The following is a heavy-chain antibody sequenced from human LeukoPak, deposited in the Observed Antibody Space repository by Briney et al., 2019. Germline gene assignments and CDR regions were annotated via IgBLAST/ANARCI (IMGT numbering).Heavy chain of an antibody. CDR2: IKQDGSEK. CDR3: ARYRLVWLPVPDFNY. D-gene: IGHD5-24*01. V-gene: IGHV3-7*01. CDR1: GFNFSSFW. Sequence: GGSLRLSCAASGFNFSSFWMSWVRQAPGKGLEWVANIKQDGSEKYYVDSVKGRFTISRDNAKKSLYLEMSTLRAEDTAVYYCARYRLVWLPVPDFNYWGQGSLVTVSS. J-gene: IGHJ4*02.